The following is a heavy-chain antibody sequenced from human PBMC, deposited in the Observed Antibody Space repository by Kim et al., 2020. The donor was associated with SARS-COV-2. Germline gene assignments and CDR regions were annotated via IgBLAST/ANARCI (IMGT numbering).Heavy chain of an antibody. CDR1: GFTFSSYA. Sequence: GGSLRLSCAASGFTFSSYAMHWVRQAPGKGLGWVAVISYDGSNKYYADSVKGRFTISRDNSKNTLYLQMNSLRAEDTAVYYCARDTAYYYGSGTQGGGYYGMDVWGQGTTVTVSS. D-gene: IGHD3-10*01. CDR3: ARDTAYYYGSGTQGGGYYGMDV. J-gene: IGHJ6*02. V-gene: IGHV3-30*04. CDR2: ISYDGSNK.